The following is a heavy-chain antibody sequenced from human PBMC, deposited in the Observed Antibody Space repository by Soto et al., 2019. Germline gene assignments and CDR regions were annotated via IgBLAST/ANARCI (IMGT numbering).Heavy chain of an antibody. Sequence: PSETLYLTCTVSGGSISSGDYYWSWIRQPPGKGLEWIGYIYYSGSTYYNPSLKSRVTISVDTSKNQFSLKLSSVTAADTAVYYCARGDYGDYAHFDYWGQGTLVTVS. V-gene: IGHV4-30-4*01. CDR3: ARGDYGDYAHFDY. D-gene: IGHD4-17*01. J-gene: IGHJ4*02. CDR1: GGSISSGDYY. CDR2: IYYSGST.